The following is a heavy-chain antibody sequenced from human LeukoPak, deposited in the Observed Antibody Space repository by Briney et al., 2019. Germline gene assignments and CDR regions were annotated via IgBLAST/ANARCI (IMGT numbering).Heavy chain of an antibody. D-gene: IGHD4-17*01. CDR2: ISGSGGST. J-gene: IGHJ4*02. Sequence: PGGSLRLSCAASGFTFSSYAMSWVRQAPGKGLEWVSAISGSGGSTYYADSVKGRFTISRDNSKNTLYLQMNSLRAEDTAVYYCARGSGDYGDYVLSAYWGQGTLVTVSS. CDR1: GFTFSSYA. V-gene: IGHV3-23*01. CDR3: ARGSGDYGDYVLSAY.